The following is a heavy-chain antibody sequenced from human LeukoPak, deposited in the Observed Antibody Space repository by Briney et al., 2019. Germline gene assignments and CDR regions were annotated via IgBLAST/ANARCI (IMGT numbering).Heavy chain of an antibody. CDR1: GGSISSYY. J-gene: IGHJ4*02. CDR3: ARYVSGPSPFYFDY. D-gene: IGHD1-26*01. V-gene: IGHV4-59*08. Sequence: SETLSLTCTVSGGSISSYYWSLIRQPPRKGLEWIGYIYYSGSTNYNPSLKSRVTISVDTSKNQFSLKLSSVTAADTAVYYCARYVSGPSPFYFDYWGQGTLVTVSS. CDR2: IYYSGST.